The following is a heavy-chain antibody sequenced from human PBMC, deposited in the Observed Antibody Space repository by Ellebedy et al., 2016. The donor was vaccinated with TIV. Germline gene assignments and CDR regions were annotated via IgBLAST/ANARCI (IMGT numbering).Heavy chain of an antibody. Sequence: AASVKVSCKASGYTFTAYYMHWVRQAPGQGPEWMGRINPKSGTPDYAQKFQGRVTMTRDTSITTVYMELSNLRLDDTAVYYCARGRSDYDTGGYYYGYWGQGTLVTVSS. D-gene: IGHD3-22*01. CDR1: GYTFTAYY. V-gene: IGHV1-2*06. J-gene: IGHJ4*02. CDR2: INPKSGTP. CDR3: ARGRSDYDTGGYYYGY.